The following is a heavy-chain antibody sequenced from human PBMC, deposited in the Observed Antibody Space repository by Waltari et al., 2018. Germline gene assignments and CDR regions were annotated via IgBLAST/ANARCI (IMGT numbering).Heavy chain of an antibody. V-gene: IGHV3-74*01. CDR2: MKSDGSSR. D-gene: IGHD6-13*01. J-gene: IGHJ3*02. CDR1: GFTFSWYW. CDR3: ASAGRHGTDAFDI. Sequence: EVQLVESGGGLVQPGGSLRLSCAASGFTFSWYWMHWVRQAPGKGLVWVSRMKSDGSSRNYADAVQGRFTISRDNAKNTLDLQMNSLRVEDTAIYYCASAGRHGTDAFDIWGQGTMVTVST.